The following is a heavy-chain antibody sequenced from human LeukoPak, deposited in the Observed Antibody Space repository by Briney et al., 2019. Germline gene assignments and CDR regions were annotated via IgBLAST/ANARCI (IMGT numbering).Heavy chain of an antibody. J-gene: IGHJ4*02. CDR3: VRGFYDSRGYSNPFDH. CDR2: GYYTGST. Sequence: SETLSLTCTVSGDSISSYYWSWIRQPSGRGLEWIGYGYYTGSTKYNPSLQSRVTISVDTSKNQFSLKLTSVTAADTAVYYCVRGFYDSRGYSNPFDHYSQGTLVTVSS. D-gene: IGHD3-22*01. V-gene: IGHV4-59*01. CDR1: GDSISSYY.